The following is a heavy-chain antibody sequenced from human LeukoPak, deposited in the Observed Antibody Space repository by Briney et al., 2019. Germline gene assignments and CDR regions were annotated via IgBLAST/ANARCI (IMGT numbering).Heavy chain of an antibody. CDR1: GYTFTSYG. V-gene: IGHV1-18*01. Sequence: ASVKVSCKASGYTFTSYGISWVRQAPGQGLEWMGWISAYNGNTNYAQKLQGRVTMTTDTSTSTAYMELSSVTAADTAVYYCARMGNIVVVTEHDAFDIWGQGTMVTVSS. CDR3: ARMGNIVVVTEHDAFDI. J-gene: IGHJ3*02. D-gene: IGHD2-21*02. CDR2: ISAYNGNT.